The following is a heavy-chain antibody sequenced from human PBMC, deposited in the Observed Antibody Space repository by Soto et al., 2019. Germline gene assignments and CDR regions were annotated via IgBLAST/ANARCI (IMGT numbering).Heavy chain of an antibody. CDR3: ARDRPALRYFGPSKFPDAFDI. Sequence: QPGGSLRLSCAASGFTFSSYWMSWVRQAPGKGLEWVANIKQDGSEKYYVDSVKGRFTISRDNAKNSLYLQMNSLRAEDTAVYYCARDRPALRYFGPSKFPDAFDIWGQGTMVTVSS. V-gene: IGHV3-7*01. D-gene: IGHD3-9*01. CDR1: GFTFSSYW. CDR2: IKQDGSEK. J-gene: IGHJ3*02.